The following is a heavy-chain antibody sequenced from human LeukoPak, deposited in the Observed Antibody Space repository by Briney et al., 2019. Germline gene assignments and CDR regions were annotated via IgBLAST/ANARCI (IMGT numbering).Heavy chain of an antibody. D-gene: IGHD2-21*02. CDR1: GGSFRSFN. J-gene: IGHJ4*02. CDR3: ARGGDRYGYAVLFDF. Sequence: SETLSLTCTVSGGSFRSFNWSWVRQPPGKGLEWIWYIHYSGGTKYNPSLKSRVSISVDTSKNQISLNLSSVTAAHTAVYYCARGGDRYGYAVLFDFCGQGSLVTDCS. CDR2: IHYSGGT. V-gene: IGHV4-59*01.